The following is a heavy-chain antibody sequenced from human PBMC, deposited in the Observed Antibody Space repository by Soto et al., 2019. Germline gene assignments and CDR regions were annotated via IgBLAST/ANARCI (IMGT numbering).Heavy chain of an antibody. Sequence: QVQLVESGGGVVQPGRSLRLSCAASGFTFSSYGMHWVRQAPGKGLEWVAVISYDGSNKYYADSVKGRFTISRDNSKNTLHLHMNRLRAEDTAVYYCAKPVTAILGPDSYFDLWGRGTLVTVSS. J-gene: IGHJ2*01. D-gene: IGHD2-21*02. CDR3: AKPVTAILGPDSYFDL. CDR1: GFTFSSYG. CDR2: ISYDGSNK. V-gene: IGHV3-30*18.